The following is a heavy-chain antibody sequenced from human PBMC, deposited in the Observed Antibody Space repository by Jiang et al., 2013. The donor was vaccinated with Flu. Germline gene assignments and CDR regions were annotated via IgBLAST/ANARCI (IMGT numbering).Heavy chain of an antibody. J-gene: IGHJ4*02. D-gene: IGHD3-22*01. CDR1: GFTFSSYA. CDR2: ISYSYDGSNK. CDR3: ARSGFYYDTGDY. V-gene: IGHV3-30-3*01. Sequence: VQLLESGGGVVQPGRSLRLSCAASGFTFSSYAIHWVRQAPGKGLEWVAFISYSYDGSNKYYADSVKGRFTISRDNSKNTLYLQMNSLRAEDTAVYYCARSGFYYDTGDYWGQGTLVTVSS.